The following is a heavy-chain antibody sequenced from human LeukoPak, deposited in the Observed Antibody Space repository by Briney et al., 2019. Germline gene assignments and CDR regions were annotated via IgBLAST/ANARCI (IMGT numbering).Heavy chain of an antibody. J-gene: IGHJ5*02. Sequence: GGSLRLSCAASGFTFSSDGMHWVRQAPGKGLEWVAVIWYDGSNKYYADSVKGRFTISRDNSKNTLYLQMNSLRAEDTAVYYCARDRLVVVRNWFDPWGQGTLVTVSS. V-gene: IGHV3-33*01. CDR3: ARDRLVVVRNWFDP. CDR1: GFTFSSDG. D-gene: IGHD3-22*01. CDR2: IWYDGSNK.